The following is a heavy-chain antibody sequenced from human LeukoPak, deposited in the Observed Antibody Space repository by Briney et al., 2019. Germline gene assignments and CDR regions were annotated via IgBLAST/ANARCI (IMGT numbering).Heavy chain of an antibody. V-gene: IGHV3-20*04. CDR3: ARGSRGYRGGYFDY. D-gene: IGHD5-12*01. CDR2: INWNGGST. Sequence: GGSLRLSCAAPGFTFDDYGMSWVRQAPGKGLEWVSGINWNGGSTGYADSVKGRFTISRDNAKNSLYLQMNSLRAEDTALYYCARGSRGYRGGYFDYWGQGTLVTVSS. CDR1: GFTFDDYG. J-gene: IGHJ4*02.